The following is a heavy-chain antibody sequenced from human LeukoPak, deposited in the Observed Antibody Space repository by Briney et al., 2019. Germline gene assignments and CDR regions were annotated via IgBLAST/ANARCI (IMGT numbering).Heavy chain of an antibody. D-gene: IGHD6-19*01. V-gene: IGHV3-30*04. CDR3: AKDLYSSGWLMYNWFDP. Sequence: SGGSLRLSCAASGFTFSSYAMHWVRQAPGKGLEWVAVISYDGSNKYYADSVKGRFTISRDNSKNTLYLQMNSLRAEDTAVYYCAKDLYSSGWLMYNWFDPWGQGTLVTVSS. J-gene: IGHJ5*02. CDR2: ISYDGSNK. CDR1: GFTFSSYA.